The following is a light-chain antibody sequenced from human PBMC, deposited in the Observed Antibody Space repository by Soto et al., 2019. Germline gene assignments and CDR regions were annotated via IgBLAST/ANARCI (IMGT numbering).Light chain of an antibody. V-gene: IGKV3-20*01. CDR2: GAS. J-gene: IGKJ2*01. CDR3: QQYQSSPATFT. CDR1: QSVISSY. Sequence: EIVLTQSPGTLSLSPGERATLSCRASQSVISSYSAWYQQKPGQAPRLLIYGASNRATGIPDRFSGSGSGTDLTLTISRLEPEDFAVYYCQQYQSSPATFTFGQGTKLEI.